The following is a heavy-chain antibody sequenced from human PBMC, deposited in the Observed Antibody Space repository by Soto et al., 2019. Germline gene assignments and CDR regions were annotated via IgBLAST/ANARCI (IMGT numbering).Heavy chain of an antibody. D-gene: IGHD2-15*01. J-gene: IGHJ6*02. CDR2: INPKSGGT. Sequence: ASVKVSCKSSGYTFTDHYIHWVRQAPGPGLEWMGWINPKSGGTNYAQKFQGRVTMARDTSISTAYLALSGLSSNDTAMYFCARWGKEYCSGGSSPRRENPYGMDVWGQGATV. V-gene: IGHV1-2*02. CDR1: GYTFTDHY. CDR3: ARWGKEYCSGGSSPRRENPYGMDV.